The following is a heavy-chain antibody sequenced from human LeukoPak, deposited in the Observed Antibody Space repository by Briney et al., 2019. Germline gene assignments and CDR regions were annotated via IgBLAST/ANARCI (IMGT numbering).Heavy chain of an antibody. D-gene: IGHD7-27*01. V-gene: IGHV1-3*01. Sequence: ASVKVSCKASGYTFTSYAMHWVRQAPGQRLEWMGWINAGNGNTKYSQKFQGRVTITTDESTSTAYMELSSLRSEDTAVYYCARVESRAGDLNYWGQGTLVTVSS. J-gene: IGHJ4*02. CDR1: GYTFTSYA. CDR3: ARVESRAGDLNY. CDR2: INAGNGNT.